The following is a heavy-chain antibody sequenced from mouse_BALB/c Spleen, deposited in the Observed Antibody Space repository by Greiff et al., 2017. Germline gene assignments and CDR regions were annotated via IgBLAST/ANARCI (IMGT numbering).Heavy chain of an antibody. V-gene: IGHV5-6-3*01. Sequence: VQLKESGGGLVQPGGSLKLSCAASGFTFSSYGMSWVRQTPDKRLELVATINSNGGSTYYPDSVKGRFTISRDNAKNTLYLQMSSLKSEDTAMYYCARDGNAWFAYWGQGTLVTVSA. J-gene: IGHJ3*01. CDR2: INSNGGST. CDR1: GFTFSSYG. D-gene: IGHD2-1*01. CDR3: ARDGNAWFAY.